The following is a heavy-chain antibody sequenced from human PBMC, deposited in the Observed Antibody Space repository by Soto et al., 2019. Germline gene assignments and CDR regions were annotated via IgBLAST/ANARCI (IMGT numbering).Heavy chain of an antibody. CDR1: GYTFTSYG. D-gene: IGHD2-15*01. J-gene: IGHJ3*02. CDR2: ISAYNGNT. Sequence: ASVKVSCKASGYTFTSYGISWVLQAPGQGLEWMGWISAYNGNTNYAQKLQGRVTMTTDTSTSTAYMELRSLRSDDTAVYYCAGCSGGSCYSLQAFDIWGQGTMVTVSS. CDR3: AGCSGGSCYSLQAFDI. V-gene: IGHV1-18*01.